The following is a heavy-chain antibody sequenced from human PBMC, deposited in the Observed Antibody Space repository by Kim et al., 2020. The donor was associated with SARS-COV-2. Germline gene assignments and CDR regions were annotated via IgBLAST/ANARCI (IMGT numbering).Heavy chain of an antibody. CDR3: ARSPLHYSNYDY. V-gene: IGHV4-34*01. CDR1: GGSFSGYY. Sequence: SETLSLTCAVYGGSFSGYYWSWIRQPPGKGLEWIGEINHSGSTNYNPSLKSRVTISVDTSKNQFSLKLSSVTAADTAVYYCARSPLHYSNYDYWGQGTLV. CDR2: INHSGST. J-gene: IGHJ4*02. D-gene: IGHD4-4*01.